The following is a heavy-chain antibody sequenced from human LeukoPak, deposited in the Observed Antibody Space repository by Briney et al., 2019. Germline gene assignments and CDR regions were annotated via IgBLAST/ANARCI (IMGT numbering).Heavy chain of an antibody. Sequence: ASVKVSCKASGYTFTGYYMHWVRQAPGQGLEWMGWINPNSGGTHYAQKFQGRVTVTRDTSISTAYMELRRLTSDDTAVYYCASANSSGWYYFDYWGQGTLVTVSS. J-gene: IGHJ4*02. V-gene: IGHV1-2*02. D-gene: IGHD6-19*01. CDR2: INPNSGGT. CDR1: GYTFTGYY. CDR3: ASANSSGWYYFDY.